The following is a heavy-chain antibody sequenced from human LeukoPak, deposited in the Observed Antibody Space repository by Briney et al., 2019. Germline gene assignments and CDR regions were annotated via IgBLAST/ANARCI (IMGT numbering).Heavy chain of an antibody. J-gene: IGHJ4*02. V-gene: IGHV1-8*01. D-gene: IGHD7-27*01. CDR1: GYTFTDYD. CDR2: MKSNNGHT. CDR3: ARGPPNWGMVGY. Sequence: VASVRVSCKASGYTFTDYDFNWVRQAPGQGLEWMGWMKSNNGHTGYAQKFQGRVTMTRDTSISTAYMELRSLTFEDTAVYYCARGPPNWGMVGYWGQGTLVTVSS.